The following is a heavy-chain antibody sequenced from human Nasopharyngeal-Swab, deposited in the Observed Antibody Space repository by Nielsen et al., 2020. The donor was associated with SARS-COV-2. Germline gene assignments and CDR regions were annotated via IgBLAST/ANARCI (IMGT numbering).Heavy chain of an antibody. Sequence: GASLKISWAASGFTFNNYNFNWVRQAPGKVLEWVSSISSSSSYIYYADSVKGRFTISRDNAKNSLYLQMNSLRAEDTAVYYCARDGLDYDFWSAYFMDVWGQGTTVTVSS. CDR3: ARDGLDYDFWSAYFMDV. J-gene: IGHJ6*02. CDR1: GFTFNNYN. V-gene: IGHV3-21*01. D-gene: IGHD3-3*01. CDR2: ISSSSSYI.